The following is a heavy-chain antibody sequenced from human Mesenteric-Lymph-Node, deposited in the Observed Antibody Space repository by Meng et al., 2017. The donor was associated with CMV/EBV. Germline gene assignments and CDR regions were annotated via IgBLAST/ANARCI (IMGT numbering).Heavy chain of an antibody. V-gene: IGHV3-23*03. CDR1: GFTFSSYA. Sequence: GESLKISCAASGFTFSSYAMSWVRQAPGKGLEWVSVIYSGGVTTYSADSVKGRFTISRDNSKNTLYLQMNSLRGEDTAIYYRAKVVGATLDYWGQGTLVTVSS. D-gene: IGHD1-26*01. J-gene: IGHJ4*02. CDR2: IYSGGVTT. CDR3: AKVVGATLDY.